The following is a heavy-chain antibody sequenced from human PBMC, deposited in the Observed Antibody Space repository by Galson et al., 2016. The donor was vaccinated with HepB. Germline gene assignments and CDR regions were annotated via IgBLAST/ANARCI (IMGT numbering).Heavy chain of an antibody. D-gene: IGHD1-7*01. J-gene: IGHJ5*02. CDR2: INPHSGDT. CDR3: ARETRFQHQELLTGWFDP. V-gene: IGHV1-2*02. CDR1: GYTFTDYY. Sequence: SVKVSCKASGYTFTDYYLHWVRKAHGQGLEWMGWINPHSGDTNYAQKFQGRVTMTRDTSISTAYMDLSRLRSDDTALYYCARETRFQHQELLTGWFDPWGQGTLVIVSS.